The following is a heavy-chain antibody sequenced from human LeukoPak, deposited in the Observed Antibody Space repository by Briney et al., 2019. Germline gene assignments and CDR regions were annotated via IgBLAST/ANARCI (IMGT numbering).Heavy chain of an antibody. CDR3: AATTPPSSGWYSSPLRMDV. CDR1: GFTFSIYA. CDR2: ISGSGGGT. J-gene: IGHJ6*04. D-gene: IGHD6-19*01. V-gene: IGHV3-23*01. Sequence: GGSLRLSCAASGFTFSIYAMSWVRQAPGKGLEWVSAISGSGGGTYYADSVKGRFTISRDNSKNTLYLQMNSLRAEDTAVYYCAATTPPSSGWYSSPLRMDVWGKGTTVTVSS.